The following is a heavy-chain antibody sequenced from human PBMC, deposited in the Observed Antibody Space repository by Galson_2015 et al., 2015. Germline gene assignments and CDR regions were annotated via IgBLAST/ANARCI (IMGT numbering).Heavy chain of an antibody. J-gene: IGHJ6*01. CDR1: GFTFNTYA. Sequence: SMSLCCAASGFTFNTYAMHWVRQAPGKGLEWAAVISYDGGEKNYADTVKGRFTISRDNPGNSANLQLTSLRGEDTAVYYCAKNAGNQFQRFYYRMDVWGQGATVTVSS. D-gene: IGHD4-23*01. CDR2: ISYDGGEK. V-gene: IGHV3-30*18. CDR3: AKNAGNQFQRFYYRMDV.